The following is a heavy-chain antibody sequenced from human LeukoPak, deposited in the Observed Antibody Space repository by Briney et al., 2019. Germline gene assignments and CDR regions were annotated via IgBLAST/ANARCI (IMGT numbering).Heavy chain of an antibody. Sequence: PPGGSLRLSCAASGFTFSRYWMSWVRQAPGKGLEWVVNIKQDGSEKYYVDSVNGRFTISRDNAKNSLYLQMNSLGAEDTAVYYCARLLVYGGGGEALDYWGQGILVTVSS. D-gene: IGHD1-26*01. CDR1: GFTFSRYW. J-gene: IGHJ4*02. V-gene: IGHV3-7*01. CDR3: ARLLVYGGGGEALDY. CDR2: IKQDGSEK.